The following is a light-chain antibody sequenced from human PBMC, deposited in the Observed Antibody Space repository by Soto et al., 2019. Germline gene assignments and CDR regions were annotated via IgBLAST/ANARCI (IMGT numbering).Light chain of an antibody. Sequence: EIVLTQSPATLSLSPGERVTLSCRASQNVSTYLAWYQQKPGQAPRLLIYDASDRATGIPARFSGSGSGTDFTLTISSPDPEYSAVYYCPQRTNSLTFGPGTKVDIK. J-gene: IGKJ3*01. CDR2: DAS. CDR1: QNVSTY. CDR3: PQRTNSLT. V-gene: IGKV3-11*01.